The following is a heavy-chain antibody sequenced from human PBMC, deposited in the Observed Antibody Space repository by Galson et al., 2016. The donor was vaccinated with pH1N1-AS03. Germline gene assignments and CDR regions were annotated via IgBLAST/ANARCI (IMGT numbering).Heavy chain of an antibody. Sequence: PALVKPTQTLTLTCTVSGFSLDNPRMGVNWIRQPPGKALGWLAHIFSNDVKSYRTSLQSRLTISRDTSKSQVVLNVTNLDPLDTGTYYCTRMVGALGYYGMDVWGQGTTVTVSS. CDR2: IFSNDVK. J-gene: IGHJ6*02. CDR3: TRMVGALGYYGMDV. CDR1: GFSLDNPRMG. V-gene: IGHV2-26*01. D-gene: IGHD3-16*01.